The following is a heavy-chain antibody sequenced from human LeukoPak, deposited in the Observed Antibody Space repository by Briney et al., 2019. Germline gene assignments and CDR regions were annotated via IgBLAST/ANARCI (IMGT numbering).Heavy chain of an antibody. CDR1: GFTFSSYE. V-gene: IGHV3-48*03. D-gene: IGHD5-12*01. J-gene: IGHJ4*02. CDR3: AREAWQMFDY. Sequence: GGSLRLSCAASGFTFSSYEMNWVRQAPGKGLEWVSYISSSGSTIYYADSVKGRFTISRDNAKNSLYLQMNSLRAEDTAVYYCAREAWQMFDYWGQGTLVTVSS. CDR2: ISSSGSTI.